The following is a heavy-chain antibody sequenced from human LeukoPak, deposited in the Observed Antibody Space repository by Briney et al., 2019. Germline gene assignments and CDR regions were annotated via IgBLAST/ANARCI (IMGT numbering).Heavy chain of an antibody. CDR1: GGSISSGGYY. Sequence: SQTLSLTCTVSGGSISSGGYYWSWIRQHPGKGLEWIGYIYYSGSTYCNPSLKSRVTISVDTSKNQFSLKLSSVTAADTAVYYCARDPPGPNWFDPWGQGTLVTVSS. CDR3: ARDPPGPNWFDP. CDR2: IYYSGST. J-gene: IGHJ5*02. V-gene: IGHV4-31*03.